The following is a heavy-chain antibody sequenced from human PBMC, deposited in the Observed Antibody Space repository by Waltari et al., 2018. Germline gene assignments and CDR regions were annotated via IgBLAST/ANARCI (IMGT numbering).Heavy chain of an antibody. CDR2: INPNRGGT. J-gene: IGHJ6*03. CDR1: GYTFTGYY. D-gene: IGHD6-6*01. Sequence: QVQLVQSGAEVKKPGASVKVSCKASGYTFTGYYMHWVRQAPGQGLEWMGWINPNRGGTNYAQRFQGRVTMTRDTSISTGYMELSRLRSDDTAVYYCARARSESSSPPYYYYYMDVWGKGTTVTISS. V-gene: IGHV1-2*02. CDR3: ARARSESSSPPYYYYYMDV.